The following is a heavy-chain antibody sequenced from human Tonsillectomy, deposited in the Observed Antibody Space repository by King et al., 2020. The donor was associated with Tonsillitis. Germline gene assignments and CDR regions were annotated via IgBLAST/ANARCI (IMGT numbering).Heavy chain of an antibody. D-gene: IGHD1-1*01. Sequence: VQLVESGGGLVQPGRSLRLSCAASGFTFDDYAMHWVRQAPGKGLEWVSGISWNSDNIDYADSVKGRFTISRDNAKNSLYLQMYSLRADDTAVYYCAKGTGTRGLHTFDIWGQGTMVTVSS. V-gene: IGHV3-9*01. CDR3: AKGTGTRGLHTFDI. CDR1: GFTFDDYA. CDR2: ISWNSDNI. J-gene: IGHJ3*02.